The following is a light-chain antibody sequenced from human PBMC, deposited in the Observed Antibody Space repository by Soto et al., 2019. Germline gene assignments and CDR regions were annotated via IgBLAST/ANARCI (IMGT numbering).Light chain of an antibody. CDR1: QSLTNSF. J-gene: IGKJ1*01. V-gene: IGKV3-20*01. Sequence: EIVLTQSPATLSLSPGESATLSCRASQSLTNSFIAWYQQKPGQAPRLLIYDTSSRASGIPDRFSGSGSGTDFTLTISRLEPEDFAVYYCQQYGSPPWTFGQGTKVDIK. CDR2: DTS. CDR3: QQYGSPPWT.